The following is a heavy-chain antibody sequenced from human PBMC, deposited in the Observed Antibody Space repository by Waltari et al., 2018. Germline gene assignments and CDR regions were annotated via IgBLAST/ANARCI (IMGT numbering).Heavy chain of an antibody. D-gene: IGHD1-26*01. CDR2: MNPKSGNT. J-gene: IGHJ6*02. CDR3: AAEKWERQGGYYYFGMDV. V-gene: IGHV1-8*01. Sequence: GLEWMGWMNPKSGNTNYAQKFLGRVTMTVDISVNTAYMELSSLTSEDTAVYYCAAEKWERQGGYYYFGMDVWGQGTTVTVSS.